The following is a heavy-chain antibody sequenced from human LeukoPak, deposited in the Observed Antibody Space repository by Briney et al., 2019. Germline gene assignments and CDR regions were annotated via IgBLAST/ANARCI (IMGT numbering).Heavy chain of an antibody. CDR3: ARGGTITVFYFQH. J-gene: IGHJ1*01. D-gene: IGHD3-3*01. CDR1: GYTFTGYY. V-gene: IGHV1-2*02. CDR2: INPNSGGT. Sequence: ASVKVSCKASGYTFTGYYMHWVRQAPGQGLEWVGWINPNSGGTNYAQKFQGRVTITRDTSLSTAYMELSRLRSDYTAVYYFARGGTITVFYFQHWGQGTLVTVCS.